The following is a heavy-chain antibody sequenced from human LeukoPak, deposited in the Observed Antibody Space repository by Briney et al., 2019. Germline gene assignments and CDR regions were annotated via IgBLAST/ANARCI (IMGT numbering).Heavy chain of an antibody. Sequence: PGGSLRLSCAASGFTFSSYAMSWVRQAPGKGLEWVANIKQDGSEKYYVDSVKGRFTISRDNAKNSLYLQMNSLRAEDTAVYYCAREKDYDFWSGYPGHNWFDPWGQGTLVTVSS. CDR2: IKQDGSEK. CDR1: GFTFSSYA. J-gene: IGHJ5*02. V-gene: IGHV3-7*01. CDR3: AREKDYDFWSGYPGHNWFDP. D-gene: IGHD3-3*01.